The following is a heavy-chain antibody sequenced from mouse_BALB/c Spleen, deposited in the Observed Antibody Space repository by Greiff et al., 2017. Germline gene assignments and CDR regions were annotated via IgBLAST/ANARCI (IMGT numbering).Heavy chain of an antibody. D-gene: IGHD2-3*01. CDR1: GYTFTSYW. CDR3: TRKLPDGYSDY. CDR2: IYPGSGST. Sequence: LQQPGSELVRPGASVKLSCKASGYTFTSYWMHWVKQRPGQGLEWIGNIYPGSGSTNYDEKFKSKATLTVDTSSSTAYMQLSSLTSEDSAVYYCTRKLPDGYSDYWGQGTTLTVSS. J-gene: IGHJ2*01. V-gene: IGHV1S22*01.